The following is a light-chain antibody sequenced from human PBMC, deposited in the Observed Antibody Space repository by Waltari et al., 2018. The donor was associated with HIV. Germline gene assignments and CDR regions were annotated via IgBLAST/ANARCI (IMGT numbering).Light chain of an antibody. V-gene: IGLV2-14*01. CDR2: EVT. CDR1: SRNVGGYAY. CDR3: SSFASTTRYV. Sequence: QSALTQPSPLSASPAPSLTISCTGTSRNVGGYAYVPWYQQHPGKAPKLMIYEVTKRPSGVSTRFSGSKSGSTASLTISGLQAEDEAEYYCSSFASTTRYVFGTGTKLTVL. J-gene: IGLJ1*01.